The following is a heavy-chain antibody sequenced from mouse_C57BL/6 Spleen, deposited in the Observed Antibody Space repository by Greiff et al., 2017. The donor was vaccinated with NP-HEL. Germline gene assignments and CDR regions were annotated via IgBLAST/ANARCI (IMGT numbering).Heavy chain of an antibody. J-gene: IGHJ3*01. CDR2: ISNGGGST. V-gene: IGHV5-12*01. Sequence: DVKLQESGGGLVQPGGSLKLSCAASGFTFSDYYMYWVRQTPEKRLEWVAYISNGGGSTYYPDTVKGRFTISRDNAKNTLYLQMSRLKSEDTAMYYCARQVYDGAWFAYWGQGTLVTVSA. CDR1: GFTFSDYY. CDR3: ARQVYDGAWFAY. D-gene: IGHD2-3*01.